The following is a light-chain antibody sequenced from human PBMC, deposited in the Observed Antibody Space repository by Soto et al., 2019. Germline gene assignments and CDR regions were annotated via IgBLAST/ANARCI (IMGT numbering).Light chain of an antibody. CDR3: QPWTYYSWT. J-gene: IGKJ1*01. V-gene: IGKV1-5*03. CDR2: KTS. CDR1: QSLTMW. Sequence: DIHMTQSPSTLSASVGDRVTITCRASQSLTMWLAWYQQKPGKAPNLLIYKTSSLESGVPSRFSGSGSGTEYTLTISSLQRTYFATCYSQPWTYYSWTFGQGTNVEVK.